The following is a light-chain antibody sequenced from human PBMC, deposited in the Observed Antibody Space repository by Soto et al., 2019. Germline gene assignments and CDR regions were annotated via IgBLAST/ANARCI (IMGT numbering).Light chain of an antibody. V-gene: IGKV1-9*01. CDR1: QGISSY. Sequence: IQLTQSPSSLSASVGDRVTITCRASQGISSYLAGYHQKPGKAPKLLIYAASTLQSGVPSRFSGSGSGTDFTLTISSLQPEDFATYYCQQLNSYPLTFGQGTRLEIK. CDR3: QQLNSYPLT. CDR2: AAS. J-gene: IGKJ5*01.